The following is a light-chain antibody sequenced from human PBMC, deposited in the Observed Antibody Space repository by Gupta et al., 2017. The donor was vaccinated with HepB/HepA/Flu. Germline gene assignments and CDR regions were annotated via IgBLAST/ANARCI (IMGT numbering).Light chain of an antibody. CDR2: WAS. J-gene: IGKJ4*01. CDR3: RQDDSPRLT. CDR1: QSVLYRSNNKNY. Sequence: DIVMTQSPDSLAVSLGERATINCKSSQSVLYRSNNKNYLAWYQQKPGQPPKLLIYWASTRESGVPDRFSGSGPGTDFTLTISSLQAEDVAVYYCRQDDSPRLTFGGGTKVEIK. V-gene: IGKV4-1*01.